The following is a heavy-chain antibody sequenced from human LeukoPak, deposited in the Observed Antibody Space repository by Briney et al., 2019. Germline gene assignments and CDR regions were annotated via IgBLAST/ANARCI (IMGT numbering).Heavy chain of an antibody. CDR3: ARRVTVTTYYFDY. CDR2: IYYSGST. J-gene: IGHJ4*02. Sequence: SETLSLTCTVSGGSISSSSYYWGWIRQPQGKGLEWIGSIYYSGSTYYNPSLKSRVNISVDTSKNLFSLKLSSVTAADTAVYYCARRVTVTTYYFDYWGQGTLVTVSS. CDR1: GGSISSSSYY. D-gene: IGHD4-17*01. V-gene: IGHV4-39*01.